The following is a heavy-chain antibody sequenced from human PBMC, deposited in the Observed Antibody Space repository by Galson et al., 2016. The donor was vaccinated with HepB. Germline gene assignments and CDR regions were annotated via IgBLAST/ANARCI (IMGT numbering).Heavy chain of an antibody. V-gene: IGHV3-53*01. CDR1: GFIVSNDY. Sequence: SLRLSCAASGFIVSNDYMNWVRQAPGKGLEWLPVSYADGRIYYAESVRGRFTISRDNSKNTLFLQMNNLSAEDTAVYYCARDPGFRDGMNVWGQGTTVTVSS. CDR3: ARDPGFRDGMNV. J-gene: IGHJ6*02. CDR2: SYADGRI.